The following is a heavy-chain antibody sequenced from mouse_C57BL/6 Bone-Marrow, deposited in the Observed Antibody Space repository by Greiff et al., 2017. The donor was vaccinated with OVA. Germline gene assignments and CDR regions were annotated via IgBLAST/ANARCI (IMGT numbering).Heavy chain of an antibody. CDR2: IHPNSGST. D-gene: IGHD2-2*01. J-gene: IGHJ3*01. CDR3: ARGIYYGYPWFAY. CDR1: GYTFTSYW. Sequence: VQLQQPGAELVKPGASVKLSCKASGYTFTSYWMHWVKQRPGQGLEWIGMIHPNSGSTNYNEKFKSKATLTVDKSSSTAYMQLSSLTSEDSAVYYCARGIYYGYPWFAYWGQGTLVTVSA. V-gene: IGHV1-64*01.